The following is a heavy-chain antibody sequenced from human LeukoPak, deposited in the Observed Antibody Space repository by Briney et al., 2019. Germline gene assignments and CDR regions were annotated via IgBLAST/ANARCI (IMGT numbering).Heavy chain of an antibody. CDR2: ISYDGSNK. D-gene: IGHD6-13*01. CDR3: AKDLQKRFIAAAGDY. Sequence: PGGSLRLSCAASGFTFSSYGMHWVRQAPGKGLEWVAVISYDGSNKYYADSVKGRFTISRDNSKNTLYLQMNSLRAEDTAVYYCAKDLQKRFIAAAGDYGGPGTLVTVSS. CDR1: GFTFSSYG. V-gene: IGHV3-30*18. J-gene: IGHJ4*02.